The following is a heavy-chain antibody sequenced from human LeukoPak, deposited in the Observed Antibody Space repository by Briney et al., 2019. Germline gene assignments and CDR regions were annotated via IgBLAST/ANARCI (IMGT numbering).Heavy chain of an antibody. CDR2: IYYSGST. V-gene: IGHV4-61*01. Sequence: PSETLSLTCTVSGGSISSSSYYWSWIRQPPGKGLEWIGYIYYSGSTNYNPSLKSRVTISVDTSKNQFSLKLSSVTAADTAVYYCAREEHYDSSGYYWSWYFDLWGRGTLVTVSS. CDR3: AREEHYDSSGYYWSWYFDL. D-gene: IGHD3-22*01. CDR1: GGSISSSSYY. J-gene: IGHJ2*01.